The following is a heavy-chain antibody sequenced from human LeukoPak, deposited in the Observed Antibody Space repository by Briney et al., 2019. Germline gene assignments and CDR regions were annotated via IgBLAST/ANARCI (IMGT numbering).Heavy chain of an antibody. D-gene: IGHD3-3*01. V-gene: IGHV1-2*02. CDR3: ARADFWSGPTPF. Sequence: ASVKVSCKASGYTFTGYYMHWVRQAPGPGLEWMGWINPNSGGTNYAQKFQGRVTMTRDTSISTAYMELSRLRSDDTAVYYCARADFWSGPTPFWGQGTLVTVSS. CDR1: GYTFTGYY. J-gene: IGHJ4*02. CDR2: INPNSGGT.